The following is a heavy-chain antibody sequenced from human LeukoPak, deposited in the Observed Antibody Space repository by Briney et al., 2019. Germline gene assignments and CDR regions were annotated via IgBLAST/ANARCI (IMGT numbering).Heavy chain of an antibody. CDR2: INHSGST. CDR3: AKIVGYGSEYYFYYMDV. Sequence: PSETLSLTCAVYGGSFSGYYWSWIRQPPGKGLEWIGEINHSGSTNYNPSLKSRVTISLDKSKNQFSLNLNSVTAADTAVYYCAKIVGYGSEYYFYYMDVWGKGTTVTVSS. V-gene: IGHV4-34*01. D-gene: IGHD3-10*01. CDR1: GGSFSGYY. J-gene: IGHJ6*03.